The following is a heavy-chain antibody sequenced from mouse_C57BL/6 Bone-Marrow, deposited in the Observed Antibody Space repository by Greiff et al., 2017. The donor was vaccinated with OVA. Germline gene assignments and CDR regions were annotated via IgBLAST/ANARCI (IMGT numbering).Heavy chain of an antibody. CDR1: GYTFTSYG. Sequence: VQLQQSGAELVRPGSSVKMSCKTSGYTFTSYGINWVKQRPGQGLEWIGYIYIGSGYTEYNEKFKGKATLTSDTSSSTAYLQLSSLPSEDSAIYFCARDEAGRGDYWGQGTSVTVSS. V-gene: IGHV1-58*01. CDR2: IYIGSGYT. J-gene: IGHJ4*01. CDR3: ARDEAGRGDY. D-gene: IGHD4-1*01.